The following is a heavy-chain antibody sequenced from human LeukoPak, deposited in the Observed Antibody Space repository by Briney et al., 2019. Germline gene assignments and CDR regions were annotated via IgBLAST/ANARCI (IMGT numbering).Heavy chain of an antibody. CDR2: IKQDGSEK. V-gene: IGHV3-7*04. D-gene: IGHD2-21*01. CDR3: ARVYSDSFDI. Sequence: HPGGSLRLSCAASGFTFNRYWMHWVRQAPGKGLEWVANIKQDGSEKYYVDSVKGRFTISRDNAKNSLYPQMNSLRAEDTAVYYCARVYSDSFDIWGRGTMVTVSS. J-gene: IGHJ3*02. CDR1: GFTFNRYW.